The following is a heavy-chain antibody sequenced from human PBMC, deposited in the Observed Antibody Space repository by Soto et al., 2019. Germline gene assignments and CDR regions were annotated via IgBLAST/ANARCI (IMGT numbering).Heavy chain of an antibody. CDR1: GVSISSNNW. CDR3: AREPIEAPAGNYFDL. V-gene: IGHV4-4*02. J-gene: IGHJ4*02. CDR2: IFHSGST. D-gene: IGHD6-13*01. Sequence: QVQLQESGPGLVKPSGTLSLTCAVSGVSISSNNWWSWVRQPPGKGLEWIGEIFHSGSTHYNPSFESRVTISIDKSKNQFSLKLTSVTGADTAVYFCAREPIEAPAGNYFDLWGQGTLGTVSS.